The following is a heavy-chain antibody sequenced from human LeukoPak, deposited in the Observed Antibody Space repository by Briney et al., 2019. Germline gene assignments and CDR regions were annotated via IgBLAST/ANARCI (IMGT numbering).Heavy chain of an antibody. CDR3: ASDVEMATVDY. CDR2: IIPIFGIA. V-gene: IGHV1-69*04. Sequence: ASVKVSCKASGGTFSSYAISWVRQAPGQGLEWMGRIIPIFGIANYAQKFQGRVTITADKSTSTAYMELSSLRFEDTAVYYCASDVEMATVDYWGQGTLVTVSS. J-gene: IGHJ4*02. D-gene: IGHD5-24*01. CDR1: GGTFSSYA.